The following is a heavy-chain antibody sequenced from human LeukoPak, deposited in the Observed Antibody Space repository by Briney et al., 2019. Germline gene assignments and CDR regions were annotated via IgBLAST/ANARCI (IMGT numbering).Heavy chain of an antibody. Sequence: SVKVSCTASGGSFSSYAISWVRQAPGQGLEWMGGIIPIFGTTNYAQKPQGRVTMTTDTSTSTAYMELRSLRSDDTAVYYCARDQGPYYYDSSGSGFDPWGQGTLVTVSS. V-gene: IGHV1-69*05. CDR2: IIPIFGTT. D-gene: IGHD3-22*01. CDR3: ARDQGPYYYDSSGSGFDP. J-gene: IGHJ5*02. CDR1: GGSFSSYA.